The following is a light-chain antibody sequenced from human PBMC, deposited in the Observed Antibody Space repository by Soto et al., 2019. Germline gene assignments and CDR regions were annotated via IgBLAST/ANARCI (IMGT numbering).Light chain of an antibody. CDR2: NNN. V-gene: IGLV1-44*01. Sequence: QSVLTQPPSASGTPGQRVTISCSGSSSNIGSNTVNWYQQLPGTAPTLLIYNNNQRPSVVPDRFSGSKSGTSASLAISGLQSEDEADYYCAAWDDSLNGLVFGTGTKLTVL. CDR3: AAWDDSLNGLV. CDR1: SSNIGSNT. J-gene: IGLJ1*01.